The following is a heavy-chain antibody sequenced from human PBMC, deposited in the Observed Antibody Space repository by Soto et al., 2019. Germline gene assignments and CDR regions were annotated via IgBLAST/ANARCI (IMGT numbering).Heavy chain of an antibody. CDR1: GFTFSSYG. Sequence: QVQLVESGGGVVQPGRSLRLSCVASGFTFSSYGMHWVRQAPGKGLEWVAVIAYDGSNKYYADSGKGRFTISRDNSKXXLXXQMNSLRAEDTAVYYCAKDNCISTSCYRLYNWFDPWGQGTLVTVSS. J-gene: IGHJ5*02. CDR3: AKDNCISTSCYRLYNWFDP. D-gene: IGHD2-2*01. CDR2: IAYDGSNK. V-gene: IGHV3-30*18.